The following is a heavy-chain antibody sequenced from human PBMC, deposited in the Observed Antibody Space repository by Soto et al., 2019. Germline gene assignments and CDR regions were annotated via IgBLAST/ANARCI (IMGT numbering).Heavy chain of an antibody. Sequence: PSETLSLTCTVSGGSISSSSYYWGWIRQPPGKGLEWIGSIYYSGSTYYNPSLKSRVTISVDTSKNQFSLKLSSVTAADTAVYYCAGHKDTRGIAAAGTFWFDPWGQGTLVTVSS. CDR1: GGSISSSSYY. D-gene: IGHD6-13*01. CDR2: IYYSGST. CDR3: AGHKDTRGIAAAGTFWFDP. J-gene: IGHJ5*02. V-gene: IGHV4-39*01.